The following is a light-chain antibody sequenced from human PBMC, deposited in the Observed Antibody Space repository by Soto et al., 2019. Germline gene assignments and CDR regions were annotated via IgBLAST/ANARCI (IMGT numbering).Light chain of an antibody. CDR3: QHYGSSSWT. J-gene: IGKJ1*01. Sequence: EIVFTQSPGTLSLCPGERATLSCRASQSVSSYLAWYQQKPGQAPRLLIYDASNRATGIPVRFSGSGSGTDFTLSISRLEPEDFAVYYCQHYGSSSWTFGQGTNVDI. V-gene: IGKV3-20*01. CDR1: QSVSSY. CDR2: DAS.